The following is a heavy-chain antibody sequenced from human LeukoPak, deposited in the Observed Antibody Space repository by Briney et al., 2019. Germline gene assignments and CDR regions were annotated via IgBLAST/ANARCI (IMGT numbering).Heavy chain of an antibody. Sequence: GGSLRLSCAASGFTFDDYAMHWVRQAPGKGLEWVSVISWNSGTIGYADSVKGRFTISRDNAKNSLYLQMNSLRAEDTALYYCAKDLGPGSMATSPGFDYWGQGTLVTVSS. J-gene: IGHJ4*02. CDR2: ISWNSGTI. D-gene: IGHD5-24*01. CDR3: AKDLGPGSMATSPGFDY. V-gene: IGHV3-9*01. CDR1: GFTFDDYA.